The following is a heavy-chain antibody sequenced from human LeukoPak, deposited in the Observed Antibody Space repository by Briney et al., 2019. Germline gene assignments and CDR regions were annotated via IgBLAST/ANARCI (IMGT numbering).Heavy chain of an antibody. Sequence: GGSLRLSCAASGFTVSSNYMSWVRQAPGKGLEWVSVIYSGGSTYYADSVKGRFTISRDNSKNTLYLQMNSLRAEDTAVYYCARGYCSGGSCPQPDAFDIWGQGTMVTVSS. CDR2: IYSGGST. CDR1: GFTVSSNY. J-gene: IGHJ3*02. D-gene: IGHD2-15*01. V-gene: IGHV3-53*01. CDR3: ARGYCSGGSCPQPDAFDI.